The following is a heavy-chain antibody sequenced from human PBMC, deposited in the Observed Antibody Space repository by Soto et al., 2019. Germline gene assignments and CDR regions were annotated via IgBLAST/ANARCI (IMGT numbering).Heavy chain of an antibody. CDR1: GYTFTSYG. Sequence: ASVKVSCKASGYTFTSYGISWVRQAPGQGLEWMGWISAYNGNTNYAQKLQGRVTMTTDTSTSTAYMELRSLRSDDTAVYYCARVGQANYDSSGYGVFDYWGQGTLVNVSS. D-gene: IGHD3-22*01. J-gene: IGHJ4*02. V-gene: IGHV1-18*04. CDR2: ISAYNGNT. CDR3: ARVGQANYDSSGYGVFDY.